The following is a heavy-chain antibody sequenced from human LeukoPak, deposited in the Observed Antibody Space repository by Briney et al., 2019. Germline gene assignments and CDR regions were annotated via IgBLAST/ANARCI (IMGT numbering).Heavy chain of an antibody. CDR3: ASAYDFWSGYYPFDY. Sequence: ASETLSLTCAVSGDSVSSSNYYWSWIRQPPGKGLEWIGYIYYSGSTNYNPSLKSRVTISVDTSKNQFSLKLSSVTAADTAVYYCASAYDFWSGYYPFDYWGQGTLVTVSS. D-gene: IGHD3-3*01. V-gene: IGHV4-61*01. CDR1: GDSVSSSNYY. J-gene: IGHJ4*02. CDR2: IYYSGST.